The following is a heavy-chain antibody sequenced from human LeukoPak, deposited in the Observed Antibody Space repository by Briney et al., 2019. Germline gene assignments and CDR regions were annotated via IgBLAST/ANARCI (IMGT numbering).Heavy chain of an antibody. CDR2: IYYSGST. J-gene: IGHJ4*02. V-gene: IGHV4-39*01. CDR3: ARLSGRMVPY. D-gene: IGHD3-10*01. Sequence: SETLSLTCTVSGGSISSSSYYWGWIRQPPGKGLGWIGSIYYSGSTYYNPSLRSRVTISVDTSKNQFSLKLSSVTAADTAVYYCARLSGRMVPYWGQGTLVTVSS. CDR1: GGSISSSSYY.